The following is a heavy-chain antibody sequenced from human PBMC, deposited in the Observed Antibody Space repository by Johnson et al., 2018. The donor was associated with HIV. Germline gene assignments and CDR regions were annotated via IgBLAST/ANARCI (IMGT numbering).Heavy chain of an antibody. CDR1: GFTVSSNY. CDR2: IYSGGST. CDR3: ARAGYSYGLGAFDI. V-gene: IGHV3-53*02. J-gene: IGHJ3*02. D-gene: IGHD5-18*01. Sequence: VQLVETGGGVVRPGGSLRLSCAASGFTVSSNYMSWVRQAPGKGLEWVSIIYSGGSTYYADSVQGRFTISRDNAKNSLYLQMNSLRAEDTALYYCARAGYSYGLGAFDIWGQGTMVTVSS.